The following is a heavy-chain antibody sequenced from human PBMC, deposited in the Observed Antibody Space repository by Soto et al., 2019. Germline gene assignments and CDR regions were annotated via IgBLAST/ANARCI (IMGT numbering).Heavy chain of an antibody. Sequence: QVQLQESGPGLVKPSGTLSLTCAVSSGSISSSNYWSWVRRPPGKGLEWIGKIYHSGSTKDNPSLKSRVTISEDKSKNQFSLSLTSVTAADTAVYYCARRELGYCSSTTCYAYAFDIWGQGTMVTVSS. D-gene: IGHD2-2*03. CDR3: ARRELGYCSSTTCYAYAFDI. V-gene: IGHV4-4*02. CDR1: SGSISSSNY. J-gene: IGHJ3*02. CDR2: IYHSGST.